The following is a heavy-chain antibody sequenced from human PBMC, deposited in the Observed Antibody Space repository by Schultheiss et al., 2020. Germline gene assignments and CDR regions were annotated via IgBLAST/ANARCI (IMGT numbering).Heavy chain of an antibody. V-gene: IGHV1-2*04. CDR1: GYTFTGYY. D-gene: IGHD6-19*01. Sequence: ACVKVSFKASGYTFTGYYMHWVRQAPGQGLEWMGWINPNSGGTNYAQKFQGWVTMTRDTSISTAYMELSRLRSDDTAVYYCARGGIAVAGSPSPTYYYYGMDVWGQGTTVTGSS. CDR3: ARGGIAVAGSPSPTYYYYGMDV. CDR2: INPNSGGT. J-gene: IGHJ6*02.